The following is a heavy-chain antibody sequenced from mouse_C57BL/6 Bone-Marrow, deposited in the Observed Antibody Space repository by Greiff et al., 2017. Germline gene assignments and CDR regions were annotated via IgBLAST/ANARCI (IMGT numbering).Heavy chain of an antibody. J-gene: IGHJ1*03. CDR2: IDPSDSYT. V-gene: IGHV1-69*01. D-gene: IGHD1-1*01. CDR1: GYTFTSYW. Sequence: VQLQQSGAELVMPGASVKLSCKASGYTFTSYWMHWVKQRPGQGLEWIGEIDPSDSYTNYNQKFKGKSTLTVDKPSRTAYMQLSSLTSDDSAVYYCARKNYVCWYFEIWGTGTTVTVSS. CDR3: ARKNYVCWYFEI.